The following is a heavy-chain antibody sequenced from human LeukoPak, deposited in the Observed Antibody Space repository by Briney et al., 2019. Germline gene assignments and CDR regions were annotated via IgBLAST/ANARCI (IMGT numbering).Heavy chain of an antibody. J-gene: IGHJ6*03. V-gene: IGHV4-4*07. CDR3: ARHNGFDRGYYYYMDV. Sequence: PSETLSLTCTVSGVFINSYYWSWIRQPAGKGLEWIGRVYTSGITNYNPSLKSRITMSVDTYKNQFSLKLTSVTAADTAVYYCARHNGFDRGYYYYMDVWGKGTTVTVSS. CDR1: GVFINSYY. D-gene: IGHD3-9*01. CDR2: VYTSGIT.